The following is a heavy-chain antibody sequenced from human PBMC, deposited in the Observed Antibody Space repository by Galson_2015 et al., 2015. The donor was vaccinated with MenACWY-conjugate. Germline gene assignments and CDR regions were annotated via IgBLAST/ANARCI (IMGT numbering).Heavy chain of an antibody. CDR3: ARGPTEVSLFAY. J-gene: IGHJ4*01. Sequence: SLRLSCAASGFTFSSYSMNWVRQAPGKGLEWVSSISRSSSYIYYADSVKGRFTISRDNAKNSLYLQMNSLRAEDTAVYYCARGPTEVSLFAYWGHATLVTASS. V-gene: IGHV3-21*01. CDR1: GFTFSSYS. CDR2: ISRSSSYI.